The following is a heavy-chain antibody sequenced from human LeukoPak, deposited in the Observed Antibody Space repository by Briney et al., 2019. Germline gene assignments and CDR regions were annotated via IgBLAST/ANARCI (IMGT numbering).Heavy chain of an antibody. V-gene: IGHV3-21*06. CDR1: GFTFSSYS. CDR3: ARVGDPRDYYMDV. CDR2: ISSSSSYI. J-gene: IGHJ6*03. D-gene: IGHD3-10*01. Sequence: GGSLRLSCAASGFTFSSYSMNWVRQAPGEGLEWVSSISSSSSYIYYADSVKGRFTISRDNAKNSLYLQMNSLRAEDTAVYYCARVGDPRDYYMDVWGKGTTVTVSS.